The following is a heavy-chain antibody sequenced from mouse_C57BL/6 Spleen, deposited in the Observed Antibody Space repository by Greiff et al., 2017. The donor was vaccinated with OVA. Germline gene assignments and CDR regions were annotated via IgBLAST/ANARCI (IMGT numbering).Heavy chain of an antibody. J-gene: IGHJ1*03. Sequence: VQLQQPGAELVMPGASVKLSCKASGYTFTSYWMHWVKQRPGQGLEWIGEIDPSDSYTNYNQKFKGKSTLTVDKSSSTAYMQLSSLTSEDSAVYYCARNDYYGSYWYFDVWGTGTTVTVSS. CDR3: ARNDYYGSYWYFDV. CDR1: GYTFTSYW. D-gene: IGHD1-1*01. CDR2: IDPSDSYT. V-gene: IGHV1-69*01.